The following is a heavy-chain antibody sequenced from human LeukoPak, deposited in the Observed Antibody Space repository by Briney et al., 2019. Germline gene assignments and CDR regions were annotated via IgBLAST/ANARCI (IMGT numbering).Heavy chain of an antibody. J-gene: IGHJ6*03. CDR2: FSSSSSTI. CDR3: ARGTAARRDESYYYSYMDV. V-gene: IGHV3-48*04. D-gene: IGHD6-6*01. Sequence: GGSLRLSCAASGFTFSSYRMNWSPQAPGKGLEGVSYFSSSSSTIYYADSVKGRFTISRDNAKNSLYLQMGSLRVEDMAVYYCARGTAARRDESYYYSYMDVWGKGTTVTVSS. CDR1: GFTFSSYR.